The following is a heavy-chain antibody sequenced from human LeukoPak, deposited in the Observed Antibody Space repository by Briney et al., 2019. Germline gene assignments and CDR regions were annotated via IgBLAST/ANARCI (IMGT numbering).Heavy chain of an antibody. D-gene: IGHD4-17*01. CDR3: AKFPTIGDYGD. Sequence: GGSLRLSCAASGLTFSSYAMSWVRQAPGKGLEWVSAISGSGGSTHYAVSVKGRFTISRDNSKNTLYLQMNSLRAEDTAVYYCAKFPTIGDYGDWGQGTLVTVSS. CDR1: GLTFSSYA. CDR2: ISGSGGST. J-gene: IGHJ4*02. V-gene: IGHV3-23*01.